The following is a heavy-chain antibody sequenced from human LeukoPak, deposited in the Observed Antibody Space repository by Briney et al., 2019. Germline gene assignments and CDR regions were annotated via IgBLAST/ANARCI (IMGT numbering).Heavy chain of an antibody. CDR2: ISPSGDRT. Sequence: EASVKVSCKASGNTFTSDYIHWVRQAPGQGLEWMGVISPSGDRTTYAQKFQGRVTLIRDTSTSTVNMELSSLGSEDTATYYCARPGRVPLGILSGIHPSRGEKFSYHAMDVWGQGATVTVSS. CDR1: GNTFTSDY. J-gene: IGHJ6*02. V-gene: IGHV1-46*01. D-gene: IGHD1-26*01. CDR3: ARPGRVPLGILSGIHPSRGEKFSYHAMDV.